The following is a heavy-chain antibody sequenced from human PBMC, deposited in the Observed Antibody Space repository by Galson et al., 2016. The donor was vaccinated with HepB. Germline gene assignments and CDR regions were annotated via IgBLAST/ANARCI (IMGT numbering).Heavy chain of an antibody. V-gene: IGHV3-53*01. CDR2: VDSGGRP. CDR1: GISVRSYY. J-gene: IGHJ5*02. CDR3: ARGYSSFSWFDP. Sequence: SLRLSCAASGISVRSYYMNWVRQAPGKGLEWVSLVDSGGRPYYADSVKGRFTISRDSSKNTVYLQLRSLRADDTAVYRCARGYSSFSWFDPWGQGTLVTVSS. D-gene: IGHD6-6*01.